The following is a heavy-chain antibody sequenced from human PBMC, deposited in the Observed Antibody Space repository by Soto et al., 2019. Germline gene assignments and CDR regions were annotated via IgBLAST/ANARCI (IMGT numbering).Heavy chain of an antibody. CDR2: ISSSSSYI. CDR3: ARAKARDAFDI. CDR1: GFTFSSYS. V-gene: IGHV3-21*01. Sequence: VGSLRLSCAASGFTFSSYSMNWVRQAPGKGLEWVSSISSSSSYIYYADSVKGRFTISRDNAKNSLYLQMNSLRAEDTAVYYCARAKARDAFDIWGQGTMVTVSS. J-gene: IGHJ3*02.